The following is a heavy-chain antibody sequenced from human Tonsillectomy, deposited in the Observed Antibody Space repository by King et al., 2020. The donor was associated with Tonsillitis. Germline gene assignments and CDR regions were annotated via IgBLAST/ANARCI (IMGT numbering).Heavy chain of an antibody. CDR3: ARQVPYSNYFSWFDP. J-gene: IGHJ5*02. V-gene: IGHV4-39*01. Sequence: QLQESGPGLVKPSETLSLTCTVSGGSISSSSYYWGWIRQPPGKGLEWIGSIYYSGSTYYNTSLKTRVTISVDTSKNQFSLKLSSVTAADTAVYYCARQVPYSNYFSWFDPWGQGTLVTVSS. CDR2: IYYSGST. CDR1: GGSISSSSYY. D-gene: IGHD4-11*01.